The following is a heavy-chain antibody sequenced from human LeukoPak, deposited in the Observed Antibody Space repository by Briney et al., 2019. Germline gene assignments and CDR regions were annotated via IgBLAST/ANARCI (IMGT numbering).Heavy chain of an antibody. CDR2: IYYSGST. Sequence: PSETLSLTCTVSGGSISSSSYYWGWILQPPWKGLEWIGSIYYSGSTYYNPSLKSRVTISVDTSKNQFSLKLSSVTAADTAVYYCAREFSSGIDYWGQGTLVTVSS. V-gene: IGHV4-39*02. CDR1: GGSISSSSYY. D-gene: IGHD6-19*01. CDR3: AREFSSGIDY. J-gene: IGHJ4*02.